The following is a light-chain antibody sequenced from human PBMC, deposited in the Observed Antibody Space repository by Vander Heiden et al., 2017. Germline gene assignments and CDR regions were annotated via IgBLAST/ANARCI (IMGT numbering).Light chain of an antibody. CDR1: NIGSKS. J-gene: IGLJ1*01. Sequence: SYVLTQPPSVSVAPGKTAKITCGGNNIGSKSVHWYQQKPGQAPVLVIYDDSDRPSGIPERFSGSNSGNTATLTINRVEAGDEADYYCQVWDSSSEPYVFGTGTKVTVL. V-gene: IGLV3-21*04. CDR2: DDS. CDR3: QVWDSSSEPYV.